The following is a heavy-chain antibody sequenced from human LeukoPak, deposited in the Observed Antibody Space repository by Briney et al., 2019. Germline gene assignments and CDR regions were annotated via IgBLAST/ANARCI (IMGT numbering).Heavy chain of an antibody. CDR1: GFTFSSYS. D-gene: IGHD5-18*01. J-gene: IGHJ3*02. V-gene: IGHV3-21*01. CDR2: ISSSRSYI. Sequence: GGSLRLSCAASGFTFSSYSMNWVRQAPGKGLEWVSSISSSRSYIYYADSVKGRFTISRDNAKNSLYLQMNSLRAEDTAVYYCAKKDTGHWALDIWGQGTMVSVSS. CDR3: AKKDTGHWALDI.